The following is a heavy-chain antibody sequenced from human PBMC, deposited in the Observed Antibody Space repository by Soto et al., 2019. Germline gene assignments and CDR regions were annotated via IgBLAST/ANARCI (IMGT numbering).Heavy chain of an antibody. CDR1: GGSFSGYY. CDR3: ARAFRVLRYFGY. V-gene: IGHV4-34*01. CDR2: INHSGST. D-gene: IGHD3-9*01. J-gene: IGHJ4*02. Sequence: QVQLQQWGAGLLKPSQTLSLTCAVYGGSFSGYYWSWIRQPPGKGLEWSGEINHSGSTNYNPSLKSRVTISVDTSKNQFSLKLSSVTAADTAVYYCARAFRVLRYFGYWGQGTLVTVSS.